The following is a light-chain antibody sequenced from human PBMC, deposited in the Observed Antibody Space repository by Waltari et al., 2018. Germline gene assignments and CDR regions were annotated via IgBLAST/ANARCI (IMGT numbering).Light chain of an antibody. CDR2: AAS. J-gene: IGKJ1*01. CDR1: QNITRY. V-gene: IGKV1-39*01. CDR3: QQTHGIPWT. Sequence: DIQVTQSPSSLSASVGDKVSITCRASQNITRYLCWYQKRPGKVPNLLIYAASTLQSGVPSRFTGSGSGTDFTLTISLLEPEDFATYYCQQTHGIPWTFGQGTKVEIK.